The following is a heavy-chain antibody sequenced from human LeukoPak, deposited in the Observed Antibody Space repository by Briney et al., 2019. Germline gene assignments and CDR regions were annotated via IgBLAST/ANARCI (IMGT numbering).Heavy chain of an antibody. Sequence: GGSLRLSCAASGLAFSSYWMYWVRQAPGKGLVWVSRIDGDGSSTSYADSVRGRFTISRDNAKNTLYLQMNSLRAEDTAVYYCAREGYSSSAWDFDYWGQGTLVTVSS. CDR1: GLAFSSYW. CDR3: AREGYSSSAWDFDY. CDR2: IDGDGSST. D-gene: IGHD6-6*01. V-gene: IGHV3-74*01. J-gene: IGHJ4*02.